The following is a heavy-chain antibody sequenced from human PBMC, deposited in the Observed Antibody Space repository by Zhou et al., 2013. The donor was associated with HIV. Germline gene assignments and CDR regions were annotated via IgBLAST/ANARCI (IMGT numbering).Heavy chain of an antibody. CDR2: ISAYNGNT. Sequence: QVHLVQSGLEVKKPGASVKVSCKASGYPFSDYYMHWVRQAPGQGLEWMGWISAYNGNTNYAQKLQGRVTMTTDTSTSTAYMELRSLRSDDTAVYYCASGTNWFDPWGQGTLVTVSS. J-gene: IGHJ5*02. V-gene: IGHV1-18*04. CDR3: ASGTNWFDP. D-gene: IGHD1-26*01. CDR1: GYPFSDYY.